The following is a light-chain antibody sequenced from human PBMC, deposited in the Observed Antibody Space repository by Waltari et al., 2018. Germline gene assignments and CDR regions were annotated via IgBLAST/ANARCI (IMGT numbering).Light chain of an antibody. CDR1: QAIGNW. CDR2: KAS. Sequence: DFQLTPSPSTLSASVGDRVTITCRASQAIGNWLAWSLQKPGRASQLLIYKASFSQSGVPSRFSGGGSGTEFTLTISGLQPDDFATYYCQQYKAYARAFGQGTKVEIK. J-gene: IGKJ1*01. V-gene: IGKV1-5*03. CDR3: QQYKAYARA.